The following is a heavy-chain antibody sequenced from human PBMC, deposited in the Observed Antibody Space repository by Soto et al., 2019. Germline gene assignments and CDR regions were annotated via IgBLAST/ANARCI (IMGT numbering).Heavy chain of an antibody. CDR3: ARSLRFLEWLLPGGGRNYGMDV. Sequence: QVQLVQSGAEVKKPGASVKVSCKASGYTFTSYGISWVRHAPGQGLEWMGWISAYNGNTNYAQKLQGRVTMTTDTSTSTAYMELRSLRSDDTAVYYCARSLRFLEWLLPGGGRNYGMDVWGQGTTVTVSS. V-gene: IGHV1-18*01. CDR1: GYTFTSYG. D-gene: IGHD3-3*01. CDR2: ISAYNGNT. J-gene: IGHJ6*02.